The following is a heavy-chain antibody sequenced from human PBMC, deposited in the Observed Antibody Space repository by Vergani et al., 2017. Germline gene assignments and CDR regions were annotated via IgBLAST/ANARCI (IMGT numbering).Heavy chain of an antibody. CDR2: IYWNDDK. Sequence: QITLMESGPTLVKPTQTLTLTCTFSGFSLSTCGVGVGWLRQPPGKDLEWLALIYWNDDKCYSPSLKSRLTITKDTSKNQVVLTMTNMDPVDTATYYCAHRPPYSSSWYPWFDPWGQGTLVTVSS. V-gene: IGHV2-5*01. CDR3: AHRPPYSSSWYPWFDP. J-gene: IGHJ5*02. D-gene: IGHD6-13*01. CDR1: GFSLSTCGVG.